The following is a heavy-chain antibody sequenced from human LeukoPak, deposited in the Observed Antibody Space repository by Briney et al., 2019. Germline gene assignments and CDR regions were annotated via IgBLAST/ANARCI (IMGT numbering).Heavy chain of an antibody. J-gene: IGHJ4*02. CDR2: IYSGGSI. CDR3: ASTSDFWSGYYLDY. Sequence: GGSLRLSCAATGFSLSTNYMTWVRQAPGKGLAWVSLIYSGGSIYYADSVKDRFTISRDNSKNTLYLQMNSLRAEDTAIYYCASTSDFWSGYYLDYWGQGTLVTVSS. V-gene: IGHV3-53*01. CDR1: GFSLSTNY. D-gene: IGHD3-3*01.